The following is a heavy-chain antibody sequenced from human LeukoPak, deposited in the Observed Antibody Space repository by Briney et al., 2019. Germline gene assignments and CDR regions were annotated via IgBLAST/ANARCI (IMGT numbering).Heavy chain of an antibody. D-gene: IGHD4-17*01. Sequence: ASVKDSCKVSGYTLTDLSTHWVRQAPGKGLQWMGGLDPADGETIYAQKFQGRVTMTEDTSTDTAYMELNSLRSEDTAVYYCATHTTTVITGLVYWGQGTLVSVSS. CDR2: LDPADGET. V-gene: IGHV1-24*01. J-gene: IGHJ4*02. CDR1: GYTLTDLS. CDR3: ATHTTTVITGLVY.